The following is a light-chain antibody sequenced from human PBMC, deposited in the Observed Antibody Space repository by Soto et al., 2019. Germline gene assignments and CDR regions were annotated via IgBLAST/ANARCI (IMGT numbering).Light chain of an antibody. CDR1: SGFVGSLSL. CDR2: EGH. Sequence: QSALAQPASVSGSPGQSITISCTGTSGFVGSLSLVSWYQQHPGKAPKVMISEGHRRLSSVPDRFSGSTSVNSASLTISGLQADDEADYYCCLYIGATTYVFGPGTKVTVL. V-gene: IGLV2-23*01. CDR3: CLYIGATTYV. J-gene: IGLJ1*01.